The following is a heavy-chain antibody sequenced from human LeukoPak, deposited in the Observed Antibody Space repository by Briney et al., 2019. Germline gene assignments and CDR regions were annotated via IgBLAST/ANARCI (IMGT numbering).Heavy chain of an antibody. J-gene: IGHJ6*03. D-gene: IGHD2-2*01. CDR1: GFTFSSYW. Sequence: GGSLRLSCAASGFTFSSYWMSWVRQAPGKGLEWVANIKQDGSEKYYADSVKGRFTISRDNAKNSLYLQMNSLRAEDTAVYYCARDAGIGVVVPASYRGSYYYMDVWGKGTTVTVSS. CDR2: IKQDGSEK. V-gene: IGHV3-7*01. CDR3: ARDAGIGVVVPASYRGSYYYMDV.